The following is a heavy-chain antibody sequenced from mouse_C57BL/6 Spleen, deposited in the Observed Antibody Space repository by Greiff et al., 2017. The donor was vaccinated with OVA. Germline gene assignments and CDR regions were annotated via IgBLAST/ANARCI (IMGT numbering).Heavy chain of an antibody. CDR2: INPNYGTT. D-gene: IGHD1-1*01. J-gene: IGHJ1*03. CDR3: ARSFYYYGSRDWDFDG. Sequence: VQLQQSGPELVKPGASVKISCKASGYSFTDYNMNWVKQSNGKSLEWIGVINPNYGTTSYNQKFKGKATLTVDQSSSTAYMQLNSLTSEDSAVYYWARSFYYYGSRDWDFDGWGTGTTVTVSS. V-gene: IGHV1-39*01. CDR1: GYSFTDYN.